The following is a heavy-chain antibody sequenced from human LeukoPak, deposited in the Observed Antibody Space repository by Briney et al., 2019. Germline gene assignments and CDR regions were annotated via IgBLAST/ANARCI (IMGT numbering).Heavy chain of an antibody. CDR1: GDSISSTDYF. Sequence: SETLSLTCTVSGDSISSTDYFWSWIRQHPGKGLEWIGYFFYSGTTYYNPSLKSRVTISVDTSKSQFSLKVSSVTAADTAVYYCATYFYGEYGSYYFDYWGQGTLVTVSS. J-gene: IGHJ4*02. D-gene: IGHD4-17*01. V-gene: IGHV4-31*03. CDR3: ATYFYGEYGSYYFDY. CDR2: FFYSGTT.